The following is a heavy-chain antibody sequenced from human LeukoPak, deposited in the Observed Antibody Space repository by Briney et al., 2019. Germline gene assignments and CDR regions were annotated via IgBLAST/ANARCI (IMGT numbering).Heavy chain of an antibody. V-gene: IGHV4-34*01. Sequence: GSLRLSCAASGFTFSNAWMSWVRQAPGKGLEWVGEINHSRSTNYNPSLKSRITISVDTSKNQFSLKLNSVTAADTAVYYCARGARYVWGTGGYFDYWGQGTLFTVSS. CDR2: INHSRST. CDR1: GFTFSNAW. J-gene: IGHJ4*02. CDR3: ARGARYVWGTGGYFDY. D-gene: IGHD3-16*01.